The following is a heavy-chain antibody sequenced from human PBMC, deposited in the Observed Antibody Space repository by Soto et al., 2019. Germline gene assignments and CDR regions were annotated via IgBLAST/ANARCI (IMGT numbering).Heavy chain of an antibody. CDR1: GFTFSTFA. CDR2: IGGNGYNK. J-gene: IGHJ5*02. CDR3: AKSALWFAEFPFNWFDP. V-gene: IGHV3-23*04. D-gene: IGHD3-10*01. Sequence: EVQLVESGGGLVQPGGSLRLSCAASGFTFSTFAMSWVRQAPGKGLEWVSGIGGNGYNKFYTDSVKGRFTISRDNSQNTLYLHMNSLRAEDTAVYYCAKSALWFAEFPFNWFDPWGQGTQVTVSS.